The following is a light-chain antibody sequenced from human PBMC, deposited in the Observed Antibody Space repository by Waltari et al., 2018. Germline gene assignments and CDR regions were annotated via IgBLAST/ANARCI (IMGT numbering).Light chain of an antibody. CDR1: QDITNY. J-gene: IGKJ3*01. Sequence: DIQLTQSPPSRSASVGDRFTITCRASQDITNYLNWYQQKPGKAPKLLIHDASKLEIGVPSRFSGSQSGTHFTLTISSLQPEDIGTYYCQRYDNLPIFAFGPGTKVEI. V-gene: IGKV1-33*01. CDR2: DAS. CDR3: QRYDNLPIFA.